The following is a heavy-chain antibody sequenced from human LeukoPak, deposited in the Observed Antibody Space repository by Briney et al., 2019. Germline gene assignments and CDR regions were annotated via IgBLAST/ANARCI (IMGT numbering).Heavy chain of an antibody. D-gene: IGHD2-15*01. CDR3: ARCGLVGYCSVASVVWAFDI. CDR1: GFTFSSYG. CDR2: IWYDGSKK. V-gene: IGHV3-30*19. Sequence: GGALRLSRAASGFTFSSYGMHWVRQAPGKGLEWVAVIWYDGSKKYYADSVKGRFTISRDNSKNTLYLHMNSLRAEGTAVYYCARCGLVGYCSVASVVWAFDIWGQGTMVTVSS. J-gene: IGHJ3*02.